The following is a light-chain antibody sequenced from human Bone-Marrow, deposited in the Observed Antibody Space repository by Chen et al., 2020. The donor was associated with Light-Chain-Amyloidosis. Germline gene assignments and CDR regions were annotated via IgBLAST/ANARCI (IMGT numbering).Light chain of an antibody. V-gene: IGLV1-44*01. J-gene: IGLJ2*01. CDR3: AAWDDSLDEVV. CDR1: RSNIGTYT. Sequence: QSVLTQPPSASGTPGRRVTISCSGSRSNIGTYTVNWYQQFPGTAPRLLIYSNNQRPSGVPDRFSGSKSGTSASLAISWLQSEDEADYFCAAWDDSLDEVVFGGGTKLTVL. CDR2: SNN.